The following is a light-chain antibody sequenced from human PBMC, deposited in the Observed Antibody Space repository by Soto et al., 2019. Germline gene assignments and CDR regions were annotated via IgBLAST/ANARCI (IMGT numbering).Light chain of an antibody. CDR2: EVS. CDR1: SRDVGGYNY. J-gene: IGLJ3*02. CDR3: SSYTSTTRTLGWV. Sequence: QSALTQPASVSGSPGQSITISCTGTSRDVGGYNYVSWYRLHPGKAPKLMIYEVSNRPSGVSNRFSGSKSGNTASLTISGLQAEDEADYYCSSYTSTTRTLGWVFGGGTKLTVL. V-gene: IGLV2-14*01.